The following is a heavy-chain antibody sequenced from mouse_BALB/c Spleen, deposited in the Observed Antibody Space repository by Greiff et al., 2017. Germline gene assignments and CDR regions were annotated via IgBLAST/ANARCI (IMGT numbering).Heavy chain of an antibody. J-gene: IGHJ4*01. D-gene: IGHD1-2*01. Sequence: VQRVESGPGLVAPSQSLSITCTVSGFSLTSYGVHWVRQPPGKGLEWLGVIWAGGSTNYNSALMSRLSISKDNSKSQVFLKMNSLQTDDTAMYYCARGDYGSHYAMDYWGQGTSVTVSS. CDR3: ARGDYGSHYAMDY. CDR1: GFSLTSYG. V-gene: IGHV2-9*02. CDR2: IWAGGST.